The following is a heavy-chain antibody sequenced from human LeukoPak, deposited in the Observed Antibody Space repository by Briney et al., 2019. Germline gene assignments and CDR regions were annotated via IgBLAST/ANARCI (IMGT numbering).Heavy chain of an antibody. CDR1: GYTFTTYG. J-gene: IGHJ4*02. CDR2: ISAYNGNT. V-gene: IGHV1-18*01. D-gene: IGHD6-13*01. Sequence: GASVKVSCKASGYTFTTYGINCVRPAPGQGVEWMGWISAYNGNTNYAQTLQGRVTLTTDTSTSTAYMELRSLRSDDTAVYYCARKGIASSWDNFDSWGQGTLVTVSS. CDR3: ARKGIASSWDNFDS.